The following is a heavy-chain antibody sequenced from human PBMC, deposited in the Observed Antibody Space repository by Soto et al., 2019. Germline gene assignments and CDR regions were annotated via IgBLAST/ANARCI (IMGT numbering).Heavy chain of an antibody. J-gene: IGHJ6*02. CDR2: IIPIFGTA. CDR3: ANAITFGGVSDV. CDR1: GGTFSSYA. V-gene: IGHV1-69*13. Sequence: SVKVSCKASGGTFSSYAISWVRQAPGQGLEWMGGIIPIFGTANYAQKFQGRVTITADESTSTAYMELSSLRSEDTAVYYCANAITFGGVSDVWGQGTTVTVSS. D-gene: IGHD3-16*01.